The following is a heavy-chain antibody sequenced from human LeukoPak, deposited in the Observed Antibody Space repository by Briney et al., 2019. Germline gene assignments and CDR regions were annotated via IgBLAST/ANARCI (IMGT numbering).Heavy chain of an antibody. D-gene: IGHD1-26*01. CDR1: GFTFSNYG. Sequence: KSGGSLRLSCAASGFTFSNYGMHWVRQAPGKGLEWVAVIWYDGSNKYYADSVKGRFTIPRDNSKNMLYLQMNSLRAEDTAVYYCARGGVVGATTGDAFDIWGQGTMVTVSS. CDR2: IWYDGSNK. J-gene: IGHJ3*02. CDR3: ARGGVVGATTGDAFDI. V-gene: IGHV3-33*01.